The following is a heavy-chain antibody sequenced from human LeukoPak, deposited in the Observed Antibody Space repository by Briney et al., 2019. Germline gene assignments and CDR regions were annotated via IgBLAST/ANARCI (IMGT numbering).Heavy chain of an antibody. Sequence: GGSLRLSCAASGFTFSSYSMNWVRQGPGTGLEWVSSISSSSSYIYYADSVKSRFTISRDNAKNSLYLQMNSLRAEDTAVYYCARGNHEVRDPGDNYYYGMDVWGQGTTVTVSS. V-gene: IGHV3-21*01. D-gene: IGHD3-10*01. CDR3: ARGNHEVRDPGDNYYYGMDV. J-gene: IGHJ6*02. CDR1: GFTFSSYS. CDR2: ISSSSSYI.